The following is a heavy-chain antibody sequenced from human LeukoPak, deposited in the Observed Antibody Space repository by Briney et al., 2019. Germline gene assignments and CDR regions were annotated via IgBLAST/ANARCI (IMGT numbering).Heavy chain of an antibody. CDR3: AREKSPIEGPFDY. J-gene: IGHJ4*02. CDR2: INAGNGNT. CDR1: GDTFSSHS. D-gene: IGHD5-24*01. Sequence: GASVKVSCKASGDTFSSHSMNWVRQAPGQGLEWMGWINAGNGNTKYSQKFQGRVTITRDTSASTAYMELSSLRSEDTAVYYCAREKSPIEGPFDYWGQGTLVTVSS. V-gene: IGHV1-3*01.